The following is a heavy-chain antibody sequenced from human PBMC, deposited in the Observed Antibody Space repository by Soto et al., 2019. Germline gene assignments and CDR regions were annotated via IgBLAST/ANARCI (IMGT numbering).Heavy chain of an antibody. Sequence: QVQLVQSGAEVKTPGASVKVSCRASGYSFRTHGISWVRQAPGQGLEWMGWISTYDDKTNFPQKFAGRITMSTDTSTSTAYMELMSLRSDDTAVYFCAKDLGYCNSSGCFSNWFDPWGQGTLVTVSS. CDR1: GYSFRTHG. V-gene: IGHV1-18*01. J-gene: IGHJ5*02. CDR2: ISTYDDKT. D-gene: IGHD2-15*01. CDR3: AKDLGYCNSSGCFSNWFDP.